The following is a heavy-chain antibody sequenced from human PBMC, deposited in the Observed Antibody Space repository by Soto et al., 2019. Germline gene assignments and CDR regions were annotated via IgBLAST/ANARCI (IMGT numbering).Heavy chain of an antibody. CDR2: ISYDGSNK. D-gene: IGHD3-10*01. CDR1: GFTFSSYG. J-gene: IGHJ6*02. V-gene: IGHV3-30*18. Sequence: QVQLVESGGGVVQPGRSLRLSCAASGFTFSSYGMHWVRQAPGKGLEWVAVISYDGSNKYYADSVKGRFTISRDNSKNTLYLQMNSLGAEDTAVYYCAKSDFVGSGSHDYYGMDVWGQGTTVTVSS. CDR3: AKSDFVGSGSHDYYGMDV.